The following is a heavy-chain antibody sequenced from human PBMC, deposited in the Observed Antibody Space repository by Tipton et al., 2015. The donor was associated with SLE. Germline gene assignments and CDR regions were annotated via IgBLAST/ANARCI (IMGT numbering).Heavy chain of an antibody. Sequence: TLSLTCTVSGCSTHRGSYFRSWIRQPPGKGLEWIGHIYTRGRTDYNPSLLSRVSISRDTSNNQLFLRLRSVTAADTAVYYCAREVAGYSGAWFKGFFDVWGQGALVSVSS. CDR2: IYTRGRT. CDR3: AREVAGYSGAWFKGFFDV. CDR1: GCSTHRGSYF. D-gene: IGHD5-12*01. V-gene: IGHV4-61*09. J-gene: IGHJ1*01.